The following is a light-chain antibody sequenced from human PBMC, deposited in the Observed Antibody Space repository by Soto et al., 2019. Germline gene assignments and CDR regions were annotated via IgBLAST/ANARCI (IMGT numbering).Light chain of an antibody. CDR3: QQYSSSPLT. J-gene: IGKJ4*01. CDR2: KAS. V-gene: IGKV1-5*03. CDR1: QSISSW. Sequence: DIQMTQSPSTLSASVGDRVTITCRASQSISSWLAWYQQKPGKAPKLLIYKASSSESGVPSRFSGSGSGTEFTLTISSLQPDDFATYYCQQYSSSPLTFGGGTKVDIK.